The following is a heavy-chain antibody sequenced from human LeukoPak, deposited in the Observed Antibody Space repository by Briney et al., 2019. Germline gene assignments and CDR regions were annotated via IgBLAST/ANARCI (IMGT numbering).Heavy chain of an antibody. V-gene: IGHV3-48*02. CDR3: ASDGLDSSGWGYFDY. CDR2: ISSSSSTI. Sequence: PGGSLRLSCAASGFTFSSYSMNWVRQAPGKGLEWVSYISSSSSTIYYADSVKGRFTISRDNAKNSLYLQMNSLRDEDAAVYYCASDGLDSSGWGYFDYWGQGTLVTVSS. CDR1: GFTFSSYS. D-gene: IGHD6-19*01. J-gene: IGHJ4*02.